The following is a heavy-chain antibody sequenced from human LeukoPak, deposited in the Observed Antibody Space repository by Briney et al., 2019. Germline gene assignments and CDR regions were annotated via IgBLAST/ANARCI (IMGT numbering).Heavy chain of an antibody. CDR2: INPNSGGT. J-gene: IGHJ4*02. CDR1: GYTFTGYY. D-gene: IGHD3-22*01. V-gene: IGHV1-2*02. Sequence: ASVKVSCKASGYTFTGYYMHWVRQGPGQGLEWMGWINPNSGGTNYAQKFQGRVTMTRDTSISTAYMELSRLRSDDTAVYYCARRYYDSSGYRFDYWGQGTLVTVSS. CDR3: ARRYYDSSGYRFDY.